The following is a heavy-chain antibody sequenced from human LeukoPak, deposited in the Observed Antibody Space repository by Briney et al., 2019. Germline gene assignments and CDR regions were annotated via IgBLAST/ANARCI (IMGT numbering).Heavy chain of an antibody. CDR2: IIPIFGTA. Sequence: GASVKVSCKASGGTFSSYAISWVRQAPGQGLEWMGGIIPIFGTANYAQKFQGRVTITTDESTSTAYMEVSSLRSEDTAVYYCATKDIVVVPAPNYYYYYYMDVWGKGTTVTVSS. CDR1: GGTFSSYA. D-gene: IGHD2-2*01. V-gene: IGHV1-69*05. CDR3: ATKDIVVVPAPNYYYYYYMDV. J-gene: IGHJ6*03.